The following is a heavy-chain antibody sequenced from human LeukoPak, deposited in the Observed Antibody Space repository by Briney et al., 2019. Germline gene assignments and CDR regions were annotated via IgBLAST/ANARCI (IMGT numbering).Heavy chain of an antibody. CDR3: ARVGCSGGSCYDDAFDI. Sequence: PSETLSLTCAVSGGSISSYYWSWIRQPPGKGLEWIGYIYYSGSTNYNPSLKSRVTLSVDTSKNQFSLKLSSVTAADTAVYYCARVGCSGGSCYDDAFDIWGQGTMVTVSS. V-gene: IGHV4-59*01. J-gene: IGHJ3*02. D-gene: IGHD2-15*01. CDR1: GGSISSYY. CDR2: IYYSGST.